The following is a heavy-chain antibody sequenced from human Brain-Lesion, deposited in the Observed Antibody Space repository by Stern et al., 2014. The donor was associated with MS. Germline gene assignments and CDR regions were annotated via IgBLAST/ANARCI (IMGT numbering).Heavy chain of an antibody. V-gene: IGHV4-61*02. CDR2: IHPSGSA. D-gene: IGHD5-18*01. CDR1: GGSISSGSDY. J-gene: IGHJ4*02. CDR3: ASGYRIFDY. Sequence: QVQLQESGPGLVKPSQTLSLTCTVSGGSISSGSDYWSWIRQPVGKGLEWIGRIHPSGSAFYTPSLKSRFTISTDTSMNQFSLELNYATAADTAIYYCASGYRIFDYWGQGILVTVSS.